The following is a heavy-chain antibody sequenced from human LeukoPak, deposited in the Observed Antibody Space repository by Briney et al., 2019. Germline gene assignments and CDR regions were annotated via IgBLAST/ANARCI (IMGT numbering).Heavy chain of an antibody. D-gene: IGHD1-1*01. V-gene: IGHV4-61*01. Sequence: SETLSLTCTVSGYSISSGYYWSWIRQPPGKGLEWIGYIYYSGSTNYNPSLKSRVTISVDTSKNQFSLKLSSVTAADTAVYYCARDNHLWYKYNWFDPWGQGTLVTVSS. CDR2: IYYSGST. CDR3: ARDNHLWYKYNWFDP. CDR1: GYSISSGYY. J-gene: IGHJ5*02.